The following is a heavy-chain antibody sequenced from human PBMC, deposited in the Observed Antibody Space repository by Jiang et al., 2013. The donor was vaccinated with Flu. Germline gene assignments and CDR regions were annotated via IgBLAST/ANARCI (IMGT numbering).Heavy chain of an antibody. Sequence: GAEVKKPGASVKVSCKASGYTFTSYYMHWVRQAPGQGLEWMGIINPSGGSTSYAQKFQGRVTMTRDTSTSTVYMELSSLRSEDTAVYYCARGGGGIQLWLIEDYWGQGTLVTVSS. D-gene: IGHD5-18*01. V-gene: IGHV1-46*01. J-gene: IGHJ4*02. CDR3: ARGGGGIQLWLIEDY. CDR2: INPSGGST. CDR1: GYTFTSYY.